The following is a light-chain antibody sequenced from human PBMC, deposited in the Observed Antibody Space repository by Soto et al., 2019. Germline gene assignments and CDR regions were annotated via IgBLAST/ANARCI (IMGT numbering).Light chain of an antibody. CDR3: QQFNSYPIT. CDR1: QGISSA. J-gene: IGKJ5*01. CDR2: DAS. Sequence: AIQLTQSPSSLSASVGDRVTITCRASQGISSALAWFQQKPGKSPKVLIYDASSLEGGVPSRFSGSGSGTYFTLTISSLQPEDFATYYCQQFNSYPITFGQGTRLEIK. V-gene: IGKV1-13*02.